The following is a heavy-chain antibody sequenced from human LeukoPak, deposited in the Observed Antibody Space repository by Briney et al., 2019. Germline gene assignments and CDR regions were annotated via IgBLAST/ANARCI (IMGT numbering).Heavy chain of an antibody. CDR1: GYTFTRYS. D-gene: IGHD1-26*01. J-gene: IGHJ4*02. V-gene: IGHV1-18*01. Sequence: ASVKVSCKASGYTFTRYSMSWVRHAPGQGLEWMGWISGSNGNTNYAQKLQGRVTMTTDTSTGTAYMELRSLRSDDTAVYYCARSGRGTYYYFDYWGQGTLVTVSS. CDR3: ARSGRGTYYYFDY. CDR2: ISGSNGNT.